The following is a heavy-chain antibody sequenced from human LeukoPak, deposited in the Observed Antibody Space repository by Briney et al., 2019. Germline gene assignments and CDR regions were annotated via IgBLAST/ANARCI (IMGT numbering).Heavy chain of an antibody. Sequence: SETLSLTCTVSGGSISSYYWSWIRQPAGKGLEWIGRIYTSGSTNYNPSLKSRVTMSVDTSKNQFSLKLSSVTAADTAVYYCARINLVAAASYWYFDLWGRGPLVTVSS. V-gene: IGHV4-4*07. CDR2: IYTSGST. D-gene: IGHD6-13*01. CDR1: GGSISSYY. CDR3: ARINLVAAASYWYFDL. J-gene: IGHJ2*01.